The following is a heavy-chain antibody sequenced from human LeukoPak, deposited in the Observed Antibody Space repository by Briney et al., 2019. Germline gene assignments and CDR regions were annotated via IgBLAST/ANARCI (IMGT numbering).Heavy chain of an antibody. Sequence: PSETLSLTCTVSGGSMSPYHWGWIRQPPGKGLEWTGYIYYSGSTNYNPSLKSRVTISVDTSKNQFSLKLSSVTAADTAVYYCARGRDFYGYSSGWYYYWGQGTLVTVSS. CDR3: ARGRDFYGYSSGWYYY. CDR1: GGSMSPYH. J-gene: IGHJ4*02. D-gene: IGHD6-19*01. V-gene: IGHV4-59*12. CDR2: IYYSGST.